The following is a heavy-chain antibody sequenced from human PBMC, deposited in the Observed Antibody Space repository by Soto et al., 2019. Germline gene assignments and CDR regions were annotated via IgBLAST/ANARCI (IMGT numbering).Heavy chain of an antibody. D-gene: IGHD6-6*01. CDR1: GYTFTSYG. Sequence: VKVSCKASGYTFTSYGISWVRQAPGQGLEWMGWISAYNGNTNYAQKLQDRVTMTTDTSTSTAYIELRSLRSYDTAVYYCALEYSRSAGDFDYWGQGTLVTVSS. V-gene: IGHV1-18*01. J-gene: IGHJ4*02. CDR3: ALEYSRSAGDFDY. CDR2: ISAYNGNT.